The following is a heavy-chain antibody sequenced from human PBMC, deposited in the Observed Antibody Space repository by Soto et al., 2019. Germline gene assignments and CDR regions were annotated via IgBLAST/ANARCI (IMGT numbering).Heavy chain of an antibody. CDR3: GREFTYYVSSDSYIDY. D-gene: IGHD3-16*01. Sequence: SQTLSLTCAISGVSVSGNSAAWNWIRQSPSRGLEWLGRTYYRSRWYNDYAVSVKSRITVTSDTSKNQFFLHLNSVTHEDTAVYYCGREFTYYVSSDSYIDYWGQGALVTVSS. J-gene: IGHJ4*02. CDR1: GVSVSGNSAA. V-gene: IGHV6-1*01. CDR2: TYYRSRWYN.